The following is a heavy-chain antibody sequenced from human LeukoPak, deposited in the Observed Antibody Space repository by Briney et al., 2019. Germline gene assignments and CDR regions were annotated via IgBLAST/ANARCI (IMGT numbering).Heavy chain of an antibody. J-gene: IGHJ4*02. D-gene: IGHD3-10*01. CDR1: GGSISSYS. Sequence: SETLSLTCTVSGGSISSYSWSWIRQPPGKGLEWIGYIYYSGSTNYNPSLKSRVTISVDTSKNQFSLKLSSVTAADTAVYYCARHWAYGSGSYLFDYWGQGTLVTVSS. CDR3: ARHWAYGSGSYLFDY. CDR2: IYYSGST. V-gene: IGHV4-59*08.